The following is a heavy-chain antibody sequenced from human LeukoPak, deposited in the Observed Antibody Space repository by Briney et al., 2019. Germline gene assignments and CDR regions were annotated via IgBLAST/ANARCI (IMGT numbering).Heavy chain of an antibody. CDR1: GGSISSYY. CDR2: IYYSGST. Sequence: SETLSLTCTVSGGSISSYYWSWIRQPPGKGLEWIGYIYYSGSTNYNPSLKSRVTTSGNTSTNQFSLKLSSVAAADTAVYYCARSGGSYSAHFDYWGQGTLVTVSS. V-gene: IGHV4-59*01. D-gene: IGHD1-26*01. J-gene: IGHJ4*02. CDR3: ARSGGSYSAHFDY.